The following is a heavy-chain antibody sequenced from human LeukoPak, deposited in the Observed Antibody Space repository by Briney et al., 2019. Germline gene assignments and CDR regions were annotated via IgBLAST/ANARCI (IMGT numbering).Heavy chain of an antibody. CDR2: IYTSGST. CDR3: ARGSVRDFWSGYYRHQPYFDY. V-gene: IGHV4-4*07. J-gene: IGHJ4*02. CDR1: GGSISSYY. Sequence: SETLSLTCTVAGGSISSYYWSWLRQPAGKGLEWIGRIYTSGSTNYNPSLKSRVTMSVDTSKNQFSLKLSSVTAADTAVYYCARGSVRDFWSGYYRHQPYFDYWGQGTLVTVSS. D-gene: IGHD3-3*01.